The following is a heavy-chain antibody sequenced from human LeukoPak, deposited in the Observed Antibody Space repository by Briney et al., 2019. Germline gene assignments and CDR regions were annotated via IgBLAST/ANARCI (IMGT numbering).Heavy chain of an antibody. V-gene: IGHV1-2*06. D-gene: IGHD3-22*01. J-gene: IGHJ5*02. CDR1: GYTFTGYY. Sequence: ASVKVSCKASGYTFTGYYMHWVRQAPGQGLEWMGRINPNSGGTNYTQKFQGRVTMTRDTSISTAYMELSRLRSDDTAVYYCARERNYYASSGYEDWFDPWGQGTLVTVSS. CDR2: INPNSGGT. CDR3: ARERNYYASSGYEDWFDP.